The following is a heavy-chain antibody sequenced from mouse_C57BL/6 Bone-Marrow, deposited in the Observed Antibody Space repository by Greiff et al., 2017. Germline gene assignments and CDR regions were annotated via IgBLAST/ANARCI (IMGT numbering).Heavy chain of an antibody. CDR3: ARDGYYFYCAMDY. J-gene: IGHJ4*01. CDR1: GYTFTGYW. D-gene: IGHD2-3*01. CDR2: ILPGSGST. V-gene: IGHV1-9*01. Sequence: VKLQQSGAELMKPGASVKLSCKATGYTFTGYWIEWVKQRPGHGLEWIGEILPGSGSTNYNEKLKGKATFTADTSSNTAHMQLSSLTTEDSAIYYCARDGYYFYCAMDYWGQGTSVTVSS.